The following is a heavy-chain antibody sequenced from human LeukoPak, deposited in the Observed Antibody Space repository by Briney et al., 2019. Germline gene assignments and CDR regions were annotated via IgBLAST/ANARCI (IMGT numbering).Heavy chain of an antibody. CDR1: GYSFTAYY. D-gene: IGHD1-26*01. CDR2: IDPSGGST. Sequence: GASVKVSCKASGYSFTAYYMHWVRLAPGQGPEWMGIIDPSGGSTTYSQKFQGRITVTSDTSTSTAYMELSRLRSDDTAVYYCRRELLGSDFDYWGQGTLVTVSS. J-gene: IGHJ4*02. V-gene: IGHV1-46*01. CDR3: RRELLGSDFDY.